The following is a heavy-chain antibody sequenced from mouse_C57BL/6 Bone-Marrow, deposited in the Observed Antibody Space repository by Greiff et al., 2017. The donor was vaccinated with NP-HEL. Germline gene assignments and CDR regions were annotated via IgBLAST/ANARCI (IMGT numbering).Heavy chain of an antibody. V-gene: IGHV5-9*01. Sequence: DVMLVESGGGLVKPGGSLKLSCAASGFTFSSYTMSWVRQTPEKRLEWVATISGGGGNTYYPDSVKGRFTISRDNAKNTLYLQMSSLRSEDTALYYCARRPSMDYWGQGTSVTVSS. CDR2: ISGGGGNT. CDR1: GFTFSSYT. J-gene: IGHJ4*01. CDR3: ARRPSMDY.